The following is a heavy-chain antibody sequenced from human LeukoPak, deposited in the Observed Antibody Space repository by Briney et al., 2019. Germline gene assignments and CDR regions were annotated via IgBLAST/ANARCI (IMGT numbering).Heavy chain of an antibody. CDR3: VRQAGRAGGQ. D-gene: IGHD3-10*01. Sequence: GGSLRLSCATSGFTFGIHYMSCVRQAPGRGPEWISYIKEKDGPIALAASVKGRFTISRDNAKSFLYLQMNSLRVEDTAVYHCVRQAGRAGGQWGQGTLISVSS. V-gene: IGHV3/OR16-9*01. CDR1: GFTFGIHY. CDR2: IKEKDGPI. J-gene: IGHJ4*02.